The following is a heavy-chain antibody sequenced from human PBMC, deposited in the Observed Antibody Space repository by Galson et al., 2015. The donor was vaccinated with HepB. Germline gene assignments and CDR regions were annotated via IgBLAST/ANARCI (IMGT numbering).Heavy chain of an antibody. Sequence: SVKVSCKASGYTFTSYAMHWVRQAPGQRLEWMGWINAGNGNTKYSQKFQGRVTITRDTSASTAYMELSSLRSEDTAVYYCARDYYDSSGYGRAEYFQHWGQGTLVTVSS. J-gene: IGHJ1*01. CDR3: ARDYYDSSGYGRAEYFQH. D-gene: IGHD3-22*01. V-gene: IGHV1-3*01. CDR2: INAGNGNT. CDR1: GYTFTSYA.